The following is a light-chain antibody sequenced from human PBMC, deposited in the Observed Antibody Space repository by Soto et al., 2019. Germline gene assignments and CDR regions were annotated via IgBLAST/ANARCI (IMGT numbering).Light chain of an antibody. J-gene: IGLJ2*01. CDR3: SSFSSSSTLV. V-gene: IGLV2-14*01. CDR2: EVS. Sequence: QSVLTQPASVSGSPGQSIIISCTGSSSDVGGYNYVSWYRHHPGTAPKLMIYEVSNRPSGVSDRFSGSKSGNTASLTISGLQAEDEGNYFCSSFSSSSTLVFGGGTKLTVL. CDR1: SSDVGGYNY.